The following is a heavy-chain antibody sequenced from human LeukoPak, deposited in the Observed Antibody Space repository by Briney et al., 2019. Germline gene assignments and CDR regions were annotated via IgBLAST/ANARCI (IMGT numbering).Heavy chain of an antibody. Sequence: GGSLRLSCAASEFTFSGSAMHWVRQASGKGLEWVGRIRSKTNSYATAYAASVRGRFTIFRDDSKNTAYLQMNSLKTEDTAVYYCTGHPTDSSAYFNWLDPWGQGTLVTVSS. J-gene: IGHJ5*02. CDR3: TGHPTDSSAYFNWLDP. CDR2: IRSKTNSYAT. V-gene: IGHV3-73*01. CDR1: EFTFSGSA. D-gene: IGHD3-22*01.